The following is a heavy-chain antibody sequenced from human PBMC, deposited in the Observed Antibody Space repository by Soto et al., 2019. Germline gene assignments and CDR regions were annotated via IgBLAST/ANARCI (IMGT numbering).Heavy chain of an antibody. V-gene: IGHV1-24*01. J-gene: IGHJ5*02. D-gene: IGHD3-22*01. CDR2: FDPEDGET. Sequence: ASVKVSCKVSGYTLTELSMHWVRQAPGKGLEWMGGFDPEDGETIYAQKFQGRVTMTEDTSTDTAYMELSSLRSEDTAVYYCACVVGNYDSSGYLDPGGEGTLVTAS. CDR1: GYTLTELS. CDR3: ACVVGNYDSSGYLDP.